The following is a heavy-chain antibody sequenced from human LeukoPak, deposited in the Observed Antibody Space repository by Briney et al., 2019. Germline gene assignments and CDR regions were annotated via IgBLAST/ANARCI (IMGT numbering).Heavy chain of an antibody. Sequence: SETLSLTCTVSGGSISSYYWSWIRQPPGKGLEWIGYIYYSGSTNYNPSLKSRVTISIDTSKNQFSLKLSSVTAADTAVYYCARDSGWFDPWGQGTLVTVSS. CDR3: ARDSGWFDP. J-gene: IGHJ5*02. CDR1: GGSISSYY. CDR2: IYYSGST. V-gene: IGHV4-59*01.